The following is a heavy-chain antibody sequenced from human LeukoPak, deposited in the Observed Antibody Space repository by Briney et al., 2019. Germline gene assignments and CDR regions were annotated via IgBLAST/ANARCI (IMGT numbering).Heavy chain of an antibody. V-gene: IGHV3-30*18. D-gene: IGHD4-17*01. J-gene: IGHJ4*02. Sequence: QPGRSLRLSCAASGFTFSSYGMHWVRQAPGKGLEWVAVISYDGSNKYYADSVKGQFTISRDNSKNTLYLQMNSLRAEDTAVYYCAKGASMTTVTTPDYWGQGTLVTVSS. CDR1: GFTFSSYG. CDR3: AKGASMTTVTTPDY. CDR2: ISYDGSNK.